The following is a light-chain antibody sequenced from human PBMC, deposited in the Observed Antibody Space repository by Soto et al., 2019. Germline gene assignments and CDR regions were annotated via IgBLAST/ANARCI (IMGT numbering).Light chain of an antibody. V-gene: IGLV1-40*01. CDR2: GNS. CDR3: QSYDSSLSGWV. Sequence: QSVLTQPPSVSGAPGQRVTISCTGSSSNIGAGYDVHWYQQLPGTAPKLLIYGNSNRPSGVPDRFSGSKSGTSASLAITGLRAEDEADYYCQSYDSSLSGWVSGGGTQLTVL. J-gene: IGLJ3*02. CDR1: SSNIGAGYD.